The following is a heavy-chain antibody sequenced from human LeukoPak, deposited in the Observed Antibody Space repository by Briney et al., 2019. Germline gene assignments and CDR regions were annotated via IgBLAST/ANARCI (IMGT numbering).Heavy chain of an antibody. V-gene: IGHV4-34*01. CDR2: INHSGST. CDR3: ATLMYSSSWKWFDP. Sequence: SETLSLTCAVYGGSFSGYYWSWIRQPPGKGLEWIGEINHSGSTNYNPSLKSRVTTSVDTSKNQFSLKLSSVTAADAAVYYCATLMYSSSWKWFDPWGQGTLVTVSS. J-gene: IGHJ5*02. D-gene: IGHD6-13*01. CDR1: GGSFSGYY.